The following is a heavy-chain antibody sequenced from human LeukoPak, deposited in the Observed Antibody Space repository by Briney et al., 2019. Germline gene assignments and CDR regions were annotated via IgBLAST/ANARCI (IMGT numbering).Heavy chain of an antibody. CDR3: AKGLAAAGTPEGWFDP. V-gene: IGHV3-23*01. Sequence: GGSLRLSCAASGCTFSSYAMSWVRQAPGKGLEWVSAISGSGGSTYYADSVKGRFTISRDNSKTTLYLQMNSLRAENTAVYYCAKGLAAAGTPEGWFDPWGQGTLVTVSS. CDR2: ISGSGGST. D-gene: IGHD6-13*01. CDR1: GCTFSSYA. J-gene: IGHJ5*02.